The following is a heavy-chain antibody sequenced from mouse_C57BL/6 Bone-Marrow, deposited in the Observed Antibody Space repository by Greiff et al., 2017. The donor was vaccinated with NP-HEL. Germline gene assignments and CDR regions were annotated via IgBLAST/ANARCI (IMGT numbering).Heavy chain of an antibody. D-gene: IGHD1-1*01. J-gene: IGHJ2*01. CDR3: AREERYYGSRDY. CDR1: GYTFTSYG. CDR2: IYPRSGNT. V-gene: IGHV1-81*01. Sequence: VQLQQSGAELARPGASVKLSCKASGYTFTSYGISWVKQRTGQGLEWIGEIYPRSGNTYYTEKFKGTATLTADKSSSTAYMDIRSLTSEDSAVYFCAREERYYGSRDYWGQGTTLTVSS.